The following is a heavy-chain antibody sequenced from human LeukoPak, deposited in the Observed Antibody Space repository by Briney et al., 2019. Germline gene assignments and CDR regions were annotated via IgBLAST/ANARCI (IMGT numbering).Heavy chain of an antibody. CDR3: ASEGFASGNFGF. Sequence: ASVKVSCKASGYTFAKYAIHWVRQAPGQRLEWMGYINTGDGSTHYPQKFRGRVTITRDTSATTVYMEVSSLTSEDTAVFYCASEGFASGNFGFRGQGTLVTVSS. CDR2: INTGDGST. CDR1: GYTFAKYA. D-gene: IGHD2-21*01. V-gene: IGHV1-3*04. J-gene: IGHJ4*01.